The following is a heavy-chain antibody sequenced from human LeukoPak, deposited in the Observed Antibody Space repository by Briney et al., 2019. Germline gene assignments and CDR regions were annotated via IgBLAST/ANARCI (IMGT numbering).Heavy chain of an antibody. J-gene: IGHJ3*02. CDR2: ISSSSSYI. CDR3: ARDSQYCSSGSCSPGASDI. CDR1: GFTFSSYS. Sequence: GGSLRLSCAASGFTFSSYSMNWVRQAPGKGLEWVSSISSSSSYIYYADSVKGRFTISRDNSKNTLYLHMNSLRVEDTAVYYCARDSQYCSSGSCSPGASDIWGQGTMVTVSS. V-gene: IGHV3-21*04. D-gene: IGHD2-15*01.